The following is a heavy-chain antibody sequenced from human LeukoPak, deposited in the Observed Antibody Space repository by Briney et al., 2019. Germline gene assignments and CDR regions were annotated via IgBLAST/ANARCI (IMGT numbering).Heavy chain of an antibody. D-gene: IGHD6-19*01. J-gene: IGHJ4*02. CDR1: GGSISSYY. CDR2: IYYSGST. V-gene: IGHV4-59*01. Sequence: SETLSLTCTVSGGSISSYYWSWIRQPPGKGLEWTGYIYYSGSTNYNPSLKSRVTISVDTSKNQFSLKLSSVTAADTAVYYCARVRSSGWYPFDYWGQGTLVTVSS. CDR3: ARVRSSGWYPFDY.